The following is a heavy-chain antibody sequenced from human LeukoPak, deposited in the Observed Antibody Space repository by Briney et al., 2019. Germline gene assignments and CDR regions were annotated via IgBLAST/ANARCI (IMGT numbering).Heavy chain of an antibody. J-gene: IGHJ4*02. CDR2: VYTSGST. CDR3: ARYGTKGVAGTVAEYYFDY. D-gene: IGHD6-19*01. CDR1: GGSIRSGSYY. V-gene: IGHV4-61*02. Sequence: PSETLSLTCTVSGGSIRSGSYYWSWIRQAAGKGLEWIGRVYTSGSTNYNPSLESRVTISVDKSKNQFSLKLSSVTAADTAVYYCARYGTKGVAGTVAEYYFDYWGQGTLVTVSS.